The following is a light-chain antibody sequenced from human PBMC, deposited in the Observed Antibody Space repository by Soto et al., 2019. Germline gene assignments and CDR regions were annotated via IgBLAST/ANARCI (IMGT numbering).Light chain of an antibody. V-gene: IGLV2-11*01. Sequence: QSALTQPRSVSGSPGQSVTISCTGTSSDVGAYKYVSWYQHYPGEAPKVMIYDVTQRPSGVPDRFSGSKSGTSASLAITGLQAEDEADYYCQSYDSSLSGYVFGTGTKVTVL. J-gene: IGLJ1*01. CDR1: SSDVGAYKY. CDR3: QSYDSSLSGYV. CDR2: DVT.